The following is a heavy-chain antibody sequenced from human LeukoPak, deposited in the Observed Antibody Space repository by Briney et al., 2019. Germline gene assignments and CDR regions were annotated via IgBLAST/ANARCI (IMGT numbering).Heavy chain of an antibody. CDR2: IYSGGST. V-gene: IGHV3-53*01. D-gene: IGHD2-15*01. CDR3: ARAKGCSGGSCYSEDYYYGMDV. J-gene: IGHJ6*02. CDR1: GFTVSSNY. Sequence: PGGSLRLSCAASGFTVSSNYMSWVRQAPGKGLEWVSVIYSGGSTYYADSVKGRFTISRDNSKNTLYLQMNSLRAEDTAVYYCARAKGCSGGSCYSEDYYYGMDVWGQGTTVTVSS.